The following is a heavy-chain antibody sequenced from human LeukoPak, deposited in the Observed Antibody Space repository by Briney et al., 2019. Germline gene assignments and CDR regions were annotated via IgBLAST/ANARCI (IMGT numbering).Heavy chain of an antibody. V-gene: IGHV3-7*01. Sequence: GGALRLSCAASGFTLNNYWMRWVGQAPGRGLEWVANISQDGSEQYHVHPVKGRCTISRDNAKKSLFLQMNSLRAEDTAVYYCASGPYYYYYMDVWGKGTTVT. CDR1: GFTLNNYW. J-gene: IGHJ6*03. CDR2: ISQDGSEQ. CDR3: ASGPYYYYYMDV.